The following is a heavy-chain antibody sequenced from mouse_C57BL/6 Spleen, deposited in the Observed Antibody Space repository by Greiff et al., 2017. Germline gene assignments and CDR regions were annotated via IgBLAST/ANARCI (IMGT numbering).Heavy chain of an antibody. J-gene: IGHJ3*01. D-gene: IGHD2-3*01. CDR1: GYTFTDYY. Sequence: VQLQQSGPELVKPGASVKISCKASGYTFTDYYMNWVKQSHGKSLEWIGDINPNNGGTSYNQKFKGKATLTVDKSSSTAYMELRSLTSEDSAVYYCARGGGYYEAWFAYWGQGTLVTVSA. V-gene: IGHV1-26*01. CDR2: INPNNGGT. CDR3: ARGGGYYEAWFAY.